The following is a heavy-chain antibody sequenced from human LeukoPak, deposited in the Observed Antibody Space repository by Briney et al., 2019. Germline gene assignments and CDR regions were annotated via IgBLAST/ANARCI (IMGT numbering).Heavy chain of an antibody. D-gene: IGHD4-17*01. V-gene: IGHV3-21*01. J-gene: IGHJ5*02. CDR1: GFTFSNYN. Sequence: GGSLRLSCAASGFTFSNYNMNWVRQAPGKGLEWVSSISSSSSYIYYADSVKGRFTISRDNAKNSLYLQMNSLRAEDTAVYYCARGMTTVTTWFDPWGQGTLVTVSS. CDR2: ISSSSSYI. CDR3: ARGMTTVTTWFDP.